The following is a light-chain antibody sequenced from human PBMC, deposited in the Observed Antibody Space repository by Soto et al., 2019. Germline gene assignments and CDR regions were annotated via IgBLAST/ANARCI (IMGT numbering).Light chain of an antibody. Sequence: DIQMTQSPSSLSASVGDRVTITCRASQSISSYLNWYQQXXXXAPKLLIYAASSLQSGVPSRFSGSGSGTDFTLTISSLQPEDFATYYCQQSYSTPLTFGPGTKVDIK. CDR3: QQSYSTPLT. J-gene: IGKJ3*01. CDR1: QSISSY. V-gene: IGKV1-39*01. CDR2: AAS.